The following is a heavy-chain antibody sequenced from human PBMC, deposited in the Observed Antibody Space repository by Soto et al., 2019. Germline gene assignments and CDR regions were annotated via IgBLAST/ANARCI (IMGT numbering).Heavy chain of an antibody. D-gene: IGHD3-10*01. CDR1: GYSFTSYW. J-gene: IGHJ6*02. CDR3: ARRFGELAGFYYYYGMDV. Sequence: GEFLKISCKGSGYSFTSYWISWVRQMPGKGLEWMGRIDPSDSYTNYSPSFQGHVTISADKSISTAYLQWSSLKASDTAMYYCARRFGELAGFYYYYGMDVWGQGTTVTVSS. CDR2: IDPSDSYT. V-gene: IGHV5-10-1*01.